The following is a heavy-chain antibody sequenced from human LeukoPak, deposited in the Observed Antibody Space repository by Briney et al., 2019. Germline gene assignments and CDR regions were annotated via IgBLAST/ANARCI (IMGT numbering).Heavy chain of an antibody. D-gene: IGHD1-26*01. CDR1: GGSISSGSYY. J-gene: IGHJ4*02. Sequence: PSETLSLTCTVSGGSISSGSYYSSWIRQPAGKGLEWIGRIYTSGSTNYNPSLKSRVTISVDTSKNQFSLKLSSVTAADTAVYYCARDSGSYYGVDYWGQGTLVTVSS. CDR3: ARDSGSYYGVDY. V-gene: IGHV4-61*02. CDR2: IYTSGST.